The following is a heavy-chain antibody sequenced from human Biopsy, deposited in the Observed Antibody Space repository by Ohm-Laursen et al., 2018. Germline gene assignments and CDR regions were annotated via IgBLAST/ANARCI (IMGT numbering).Heavy chain of an antibody. J-gene: IGHJ5*02. Sequence: SLRLSCAASGFTFSNYEMNWVRQAPGKGLEWVSGISGSGGRTYYAESMKGRFTISRDNSKKTVYLQMKSLRAEDTAVYYCAKEVFSAVGTSGFDPWGQGTLVTVSS. CDR2: ISGSGGRT. V-gene: IGHV3-23*01. CDR1: GFTFSNYE. CDR3: AKEVFSAVGTSGFDP. D-gene: IGHD1/OR15-1a*01.